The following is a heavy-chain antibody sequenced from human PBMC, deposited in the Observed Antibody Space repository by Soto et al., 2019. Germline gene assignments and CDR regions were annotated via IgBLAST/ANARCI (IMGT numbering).Heavy chain of an antibody. V-gene: IGHV3-23*01. CDR3: AKMVYCSGGSCFNFFDY. Sequence: PGGSLRLSCAASGFTFSSYAMSWVRQAPGKGLEWVSAISGSGGSTYYADSVKGRFTISRGNSKNTLYLQMNSLRAEDTAVYYCAKMVYCSGGSCFNFFDYWGQGTLVTVSS. J-gene: IGHJ4*02. CDR2: ISGSGGST. CDR1: GFTFSSYA. D-gene: IGHD2-15*01.